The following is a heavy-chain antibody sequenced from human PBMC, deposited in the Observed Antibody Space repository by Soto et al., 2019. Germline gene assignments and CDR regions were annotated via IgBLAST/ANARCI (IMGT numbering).Heavy chain of an antibody. CDR1: GGTFSRYA. CDR3: TTLYLVLQEFDY. J-gene: IGHJ4*02. V-gene: IGHV1-69*13. CDR2: IIPIFGTA. Sequence: GASVKVSCKASGGTFSRYAISWVRQAPGQGLEWMGGIIPIFGTANYAQKFQGRVTITADESTSTAYMELSSLRSEDTGMYFCTTLYLVLQEFDYWGQGTLVTVSS. D-gene: IGHD2-8*01.